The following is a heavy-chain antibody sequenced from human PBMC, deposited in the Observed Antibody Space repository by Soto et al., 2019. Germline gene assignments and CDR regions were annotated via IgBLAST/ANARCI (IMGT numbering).Heavy chain of an antibody. J-gene: IGHJ4*02. D-gene: IGHD2-15*01. CDR3: AGDQSGYCSGGSCYPDY. Sequence: QVQLQESGPGLVKPSGTLSLTCAVSGGSISSSNWWSWVRQPPGKGLEWIGEIYHSGSTKYTPSLKSRVTISVEKSKNQFSLKLSSVTAADTAVYYCAGDQSGYCSGGSCYPDYWGKGTLVTVSS. V-gene: IGHV4-4*02. CDR1: GGSISSSNW. CDR2: IYHSGST.